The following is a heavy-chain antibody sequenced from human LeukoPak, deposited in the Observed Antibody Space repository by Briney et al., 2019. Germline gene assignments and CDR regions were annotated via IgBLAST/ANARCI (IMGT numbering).Heavy chain of an antibody. V-gene: IGHV4-59*01. J-gene: IGHJ6*02. Sequence: SETPSLTCTVSGGSISSYYWSWIRQPPGKGLEWIGYIYYSGSTNYNPSLKSRVTISVDTSKNQFSLKLSSVTAADTAVYYCAGIILTGYSHPYGMDVWGQGTTVTVSS. CDR3: AGIILTGYSHPYGMDV. CDR1: GGSISSYY. D-gene: IGHD3-9*01. CDR2: IYYSGST.